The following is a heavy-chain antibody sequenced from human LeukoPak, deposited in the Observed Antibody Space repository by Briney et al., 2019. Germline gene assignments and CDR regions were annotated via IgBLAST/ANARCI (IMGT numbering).Heavy chain of an antibody. CDR2: IYYSGST. J-gene: IGHJ4*02. V-gene: IGHV4-39*01. CDR3: ATRTRAWSGYYGGFDY. Sequence: SETLSLTCTVSGGSISSSSYYWGWMRQPPGKGLEGIGSIYYSGSTYYNPSLNSRVPISVDTSKIQFSLTLSSVTAADTAVYYCATRTRAWSGYYGGFDYWGQGTLVTVSS. CDR1: GGSISSSSYY. D-gene: IGHD3-3*01.